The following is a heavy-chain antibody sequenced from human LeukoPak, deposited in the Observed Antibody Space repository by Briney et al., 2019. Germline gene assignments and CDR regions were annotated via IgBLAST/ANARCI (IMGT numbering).Heavy chain of an antibody. CDR2: IYNSDNT. Sequence: SETLSLTCTVSGGSISNYYWSWIRQPPGKGLEWIGYIYNSDNTKYNPSLKSRVTMSVDTSKNQFSLKLSSVTAADTAVYYCARDGSGTYLNWFDPWGQGTLVTVSS. J-gene: IGHJ5*02. V-gene: IGHV4-59*01. CDR3: ARDGSGTYLNWFDP. D-gene: IGHD3-10*01. CDR1: GGSISNYY.